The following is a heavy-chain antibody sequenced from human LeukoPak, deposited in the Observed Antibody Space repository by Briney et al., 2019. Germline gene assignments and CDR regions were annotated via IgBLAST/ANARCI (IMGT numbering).Heavy chain of an antibody. J-gene: IGHJ4*02. Sequence: GGSLRLSCAASGFTFDDYGMSWVRQPPGKGLEWVSGINWNGGSTGYADSVKGRFSISRDNAKNSLYLQMNSLRAEDTAVYYCARDLLGWELHYFDYWGQGTLVTVSS. D-gene: IGHD1-26*01. CDR2: INWNGGST. V-gene: IGHV3-20*04. CDR1: GFTFDDYG. CDR3: ARDLLGWELHYFDY.